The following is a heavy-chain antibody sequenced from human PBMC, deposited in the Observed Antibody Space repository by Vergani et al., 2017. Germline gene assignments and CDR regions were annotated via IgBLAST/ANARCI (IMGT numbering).Heavy chain of an antibody. CDR1: GFTFSSYG. V-gene: IGHV3-33*06. J-gene: IGHJ6*03. CDR3: AKEGGYSGYDNYYYYYMDV. D-gene: IGHD5-12*01. CDR2: IWYDGSNK. Sequence: VQLVESGGGVVQPGRSLRLSCAASGFTFSSYGMHWVRQAPGKGLEWVAVIWYDGSNKYYADSVKGRFTISRDNSKNTLYLQMNSLRAEDTAVYYCAKEGGYSGYDNYYYYYMDVWGKGTTVTVSS.